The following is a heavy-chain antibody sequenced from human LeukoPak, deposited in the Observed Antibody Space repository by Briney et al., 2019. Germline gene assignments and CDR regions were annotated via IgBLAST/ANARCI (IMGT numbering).Heavy chain of an antibody. J-gene: IGHJ5*02. V-gene: IGHV6-1*01. CDR3: ARRLTQYDCFDP. CDR2: TYYRSTWYN. CDR1: GDSVSSNSVT. Sequence: SQTLSLTCAISGDSVSSNSVTWNWIRQSPSRGLEWLGRTYYRSTWYNDYAVSVRGRVAVNPDTSKNQFSLHLNSVTPEDTAVYYCARRLTQYDCFDPWGQGILVTVSS. D-gene: IGHD2-2*01.